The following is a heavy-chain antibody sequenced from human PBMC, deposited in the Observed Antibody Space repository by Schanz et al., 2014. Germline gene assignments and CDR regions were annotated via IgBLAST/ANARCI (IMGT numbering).Heavy chain of an antibody. V-gene: IGHV3-9*01. D-gene: IGHD3-3*01. J-gene: IGHJ2*01. CDR3: ARNRGSGGQNWYFDL. CDR1: GFTFDEFA. Sequence: EVQLVESGGGLVQPGGSLRLSCAASGFTFDEFAMHWVRQSPGKGLEWVSGISWNSASIGYADSVKGRFTISRDNTKNSLFLQLNSLRADDTAVYYCARNRGSGGQNWYFDLWGRGTLXTVSS. CDR2: ISWNSASI.